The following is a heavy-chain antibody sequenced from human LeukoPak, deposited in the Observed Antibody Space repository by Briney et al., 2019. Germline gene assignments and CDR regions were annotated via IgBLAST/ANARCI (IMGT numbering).Heavy chain of an antibody. CDR2: ISGSGGST. D-gene: IGHD3-9*01. CDR3: AKRGVTGYKEGFDY. J-gene: IGHJ4*02. V-gene: IGHV3-23*01. Sequence: GGSLRLSCAASGFTFSSYAMSWVRQAPGKGLEWVSAISGSGGSTYYADSVKGRFTISRDNSENTLFLQMNSLRAEDTAVYYCAKRGVTGYKEGFDYWGQGTLVTVSS. CDR1: GFTFSSYA.